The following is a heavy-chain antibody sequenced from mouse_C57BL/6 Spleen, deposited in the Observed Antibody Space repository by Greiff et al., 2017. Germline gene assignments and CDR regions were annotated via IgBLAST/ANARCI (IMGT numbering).Heavy chain of an antibody. Sequence: VQLQQSGPELVKPGASVKISCKASGYTFTDYYMNWVKQSHGKSLEWIGDINPNNGGTSYNQKFKGKATLTVDKSSSTAYMELRSLTSEDSAVYYCARTWGNYDYWGQGTTLTVSS. CDR3: ARTWGNYDY. V-gene: IGHV1-26*01. J-gene: IGHJ2*01. CDR2: INPNNGGT. CDR1: GYTFTDYY. D-gene: IGHD2-1*01.